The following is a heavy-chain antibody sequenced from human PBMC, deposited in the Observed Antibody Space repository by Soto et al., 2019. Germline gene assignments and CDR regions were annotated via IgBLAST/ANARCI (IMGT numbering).Heavy chain of an antibody. D-gene: IGHD5-12*01. CDR3: ARHHGPTTSENWFDP. Sequence: QVHLVQSGVEVKTPGASVKVSCQASGYTFFTYDISWVRQAPGQGLEWMGWISTYSGYTKYAQKFQGRVTMNTYTSTTTAYLELRSLRSDDTAVYYCARHHGPTTSENWFDPWGQGTLVTVSS. CDR1: GYTFFTYD. CDR2: ISTYSGYT. J-gene: IGHJ5*02. V-gene: IGHV1-18*01.